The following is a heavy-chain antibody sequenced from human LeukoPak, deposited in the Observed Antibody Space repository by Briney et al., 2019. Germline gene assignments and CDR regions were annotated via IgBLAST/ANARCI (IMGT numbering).Heavy chain of an antibody. D-gene: IGHD4-17*01. CDR1: GYTFTGYY. CDR3: ARSDPYGDYSGYFDY. Sequence: ASVKVSCKASGYTFTGYYMHWVRQAPGQGLEWMGWINPNSGGTNYAQKFQGRVTMTRDTSISTAYMELSRLRSDDTAVYYCARSDPYGDYSGYFDYWGQGTPVTVSS. J-gene: IGHJ4*02. CDR2: INPNSGGT. V-gene: IGHV1-2*02.